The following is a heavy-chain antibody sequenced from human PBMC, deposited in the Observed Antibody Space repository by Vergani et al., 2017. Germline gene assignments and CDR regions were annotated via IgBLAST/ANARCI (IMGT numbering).Heavy chain of an antibody. CDR2: IRYDGSNK. J-gene: IGHJ4*02. V-gene: IGHV3-30*02. Sequence: VQLLDSGGGLVQPGGSLRLSCAASGFTFSTYATSWVRQAPGKGLEWVAFIRYDGSNKYYADSVKGRFTISRDNSKNTLYLQMNSLRAEDTAVYYCAKDNRVATIHDYFDYWGQGTLVTVSS. D-gene: IGHD5-12*01. CDR3: AKDNRVATIHDYFDY. CDR1: GFTFSTYA.